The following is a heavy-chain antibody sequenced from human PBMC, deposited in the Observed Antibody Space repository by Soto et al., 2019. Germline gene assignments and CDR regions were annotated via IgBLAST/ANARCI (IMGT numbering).Heavy chain of an antibody. D-gene: IGHD6-25*01. CDR3: ERVSLAANITSLDS. V-gene: IGHV3-7*01. CDR1: GFTFSNDW. Sequence: GGSLRLSCTASGFTFSNDWLSWVRQAPGKGLEWVAKIKKDGSEKYYGGSVVGRFTVSRDNAENSLFLQMNSLRADDTGVYYCERVSLAANITSLDSWGQGTLVTVSS. J-gene: IGHJ4*02. CDR2: IKKDGSEK.